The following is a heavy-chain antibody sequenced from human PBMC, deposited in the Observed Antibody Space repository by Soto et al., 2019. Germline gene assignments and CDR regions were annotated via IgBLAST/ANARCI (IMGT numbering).Heavy chain of an antibody. CDR2: INHSGST. Sequence: QVQLQQWGAGLLKPSETLSLTCAVYGGSFSGYYWSWIRQPPGKGLEWIGEINHSGSTNYNPSLKCRVTISVDTSKNQFSLKLSSVTAADTAVYYCARGSPNIAARPGWFDPWGQGTLVTVSS. J-gene: IGHJ5*02. CDR3: ARGSPNIAARPGWFDP. CDR1: GGSFSGYY. V-gene: IGHV4-34*01. D-gene: IGHD6-6*01.